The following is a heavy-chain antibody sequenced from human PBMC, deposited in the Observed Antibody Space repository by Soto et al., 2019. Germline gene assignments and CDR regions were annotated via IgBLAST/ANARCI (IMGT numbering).Heavy chain of an antibody. D-gene: IGHD2-2*02. V-gene: IGHV3-48*03. Sequence: RLSCAASGFTFSSYEMNWVRQAPGKGLEWVSYISRSGGTIYSADSVKGRFTISRDNAKNSLYLQMNSLRVEDTAVYYCARGWDCSSTTCYTHNSFDPWGQGMLVTVSS. CDR3: ARGWDCSSTTCYTHNSFDP. CDR1: GFTFSSYE. J-gene: IGHJ5*02. CDR2: ISRSGGTI.